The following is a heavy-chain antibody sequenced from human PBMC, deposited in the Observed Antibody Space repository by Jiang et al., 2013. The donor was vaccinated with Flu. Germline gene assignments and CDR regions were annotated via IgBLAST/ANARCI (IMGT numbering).Heavy chain of an antibody. CDR2: IYYSGKS. D-gene: IGHD5-24*01. V-gene: IGHV4-31*02. J-gene: IGHJ3*02. CDR3: ARGGRGAVDI. CDR1: VGYY. Sequence: VGYYWSWIRQHPGKGLEWIGYIYYSGKSYSNPSLQSRAIITLDTSKNHFSLTLNSVTAADTAVYYCARGGRGAVDIWGQGTMVTVSS.